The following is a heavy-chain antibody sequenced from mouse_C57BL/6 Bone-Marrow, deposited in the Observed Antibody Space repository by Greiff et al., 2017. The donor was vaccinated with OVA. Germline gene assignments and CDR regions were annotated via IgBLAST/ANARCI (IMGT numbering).Heavy chain of an antibody. D-gene: IGHD2-5*01. J-gene: IGHJ3*01. CDR1: GFNIKDDY. V-gene: IGHV14-4*01. CDR3: IPYYSNYAWFAY. Sequence: VTLKVSGAELVRPGASVKLSCTASGFNIKDDYMHWVKQRPEQGLEWIGWLAPENGDTEYASKFQGKATITSDPSSNTAYLQLSSLTSEDTAVYYCIPYYSNYAWFAYWGQGTLVTVSA. CDR2: LAPENGDT.